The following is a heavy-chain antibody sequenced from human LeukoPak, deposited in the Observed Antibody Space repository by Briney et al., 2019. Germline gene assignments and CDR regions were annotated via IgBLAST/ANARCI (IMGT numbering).Heavy chain of an antibody. CDR2: ISGSGGST. CDR1: GFTFSSYA. Sequence: PGGSLRLSCAASGFTFSSYAMSWVRQAPGKGLEWVSAISGSGGSTYYAYSVKGRFTISRDNSKNTLYLQMNSLRAEDTAVYYCAGDIVVVVAAAAGAFDIWGQGTMVTVSS. J-gene: IGHJ3*02. CDR3: AGDIVVVVAAAAGAFDI. V-gene: IGHV3-23*01. D-gene: IGHD2-15*01.